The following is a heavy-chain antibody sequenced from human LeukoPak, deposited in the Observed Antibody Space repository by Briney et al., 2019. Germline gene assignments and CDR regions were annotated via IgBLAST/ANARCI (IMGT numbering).Heavy chain of an antibody. CDR3: ARDLPRPAKKYYYDSSGHPSGD. Sequence: PGGSLRLSCAASGFTFSSYSMNWVRQAPGKGLEWVSSISSSSSYIYYADSVKGRFTISRDNAKNSLYLQMNSLRAEDTAVYYCARDLPRPAKKYYYDSSGHPSGDWGQGTLVTVSS. J-gene: IGHJ4*02. CDR1: GFTFSSYS. CDR2: ISSSSSYI. D-gene: IGHD3-22*01. V-gene: IGHV3-21*01.